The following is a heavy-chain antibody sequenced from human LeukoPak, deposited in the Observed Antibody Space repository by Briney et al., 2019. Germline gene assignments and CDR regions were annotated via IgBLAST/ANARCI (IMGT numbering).Heavy chain of an antibody. CDR1: GGSISSGVYY. CDR3: ARLFMAGGYFDY. V-gene: IGHV4-30-4*01. CDR2: IYYSGST. D-gene: IGHD4-23*01. J-gene: IGHJ4*02. Sequence: SETLSLTCTVSGGSISSGVYYWSWIRQPPGKGLEWIGYIYYSGSTYYNPSLKSRVTISVDTSKNQFSLKLSSVTAADTAVYYCARLFMAGGYFDYWGQGTLVTVSS.